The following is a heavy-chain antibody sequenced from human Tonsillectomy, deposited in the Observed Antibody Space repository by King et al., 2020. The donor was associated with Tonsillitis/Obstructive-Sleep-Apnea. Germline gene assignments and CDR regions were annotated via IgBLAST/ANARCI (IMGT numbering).Heavy chain of an antibody. Sequence: VQLVESGGGVVQPGRSLRLSCAASGFTLSSSGIHWVRQGPGKGLEWVAVISSDGKNKYYADSVKGRFTIPKDNSKNTLYLQMNSLRTEDTAVYYCAKDRSYSWSFDYWGQGTLVTVSS. D-gene: IGHD6-13*01. J-gene: IGHJ4*02. CDR3: AKDRSYSWSFDY. V-gene: IGHV3-30*18. CDR1: GFTLSSSG. CDR2: ISSDGKNK.